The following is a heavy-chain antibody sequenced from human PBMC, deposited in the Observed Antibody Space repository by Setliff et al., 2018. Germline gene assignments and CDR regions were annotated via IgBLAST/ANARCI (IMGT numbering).Heavy chain of an antibody. CDR1: GVSISSYY. V-gene: IGHV4-59*01. CDR3: ARDRTAYNYGMDV. Sequence: SETLSLTCNVSGVSISSYYWSWIRQPPGKGLESIGYIQKSGGTNYNPALKSRVTISVDPSKNQVSLKLSSATAADTAVYYCARDRTAYNYGMDVWGQGTTVTVSS. CDR2: IQKSGGT. D-gene: IGHD5-18*01. J-gene: IGHJ6*02.